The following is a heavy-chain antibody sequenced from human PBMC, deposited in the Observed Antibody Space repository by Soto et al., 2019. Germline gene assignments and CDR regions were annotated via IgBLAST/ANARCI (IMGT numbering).Heavy chain of an antibody. CDR3: ARWGYFDWLLNAFDI. V-gene: IGHV4-39*01. D-gene: IGHD3-9*01. CDR1: GGSISSSSYY. Sequence: QLQLQESGPGLVKPSETLSLTCTVSGGSISSSSYYWGWIRQPPGKGLEWIGSIYYSGSTYYNPSLKSRVTISVDTSKNQFSLKLSSVTAADTAVYYCARWGYFDWLLNAFDIWGQGTMVTVSS. J-gene: IGHJ3*02. CDR2: IYYSGST.